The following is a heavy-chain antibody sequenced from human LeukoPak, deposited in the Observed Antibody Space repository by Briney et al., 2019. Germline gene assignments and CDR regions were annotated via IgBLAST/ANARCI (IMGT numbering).Heavy chain of an antibody. CDR3: ARGSRRLLRFLGQSKWFDP. CDR1: GFTFNSYG. V-gene: IGHV3-30*02. J-gene: IGHJ5*02. CDR2: IRYDGSNK. Sequence: GGSLRLSCAASGFTFNSYGMHWVRQAPGKGLEWVAFIRYDGSNKYYADSVKGRFTISRDNSKSTLYLQMNSLRAEDTAVYYCARGSRRLLRFLGQSKWFDPWGQGTLVTVSS. D-gene: IGHD3-3*01.